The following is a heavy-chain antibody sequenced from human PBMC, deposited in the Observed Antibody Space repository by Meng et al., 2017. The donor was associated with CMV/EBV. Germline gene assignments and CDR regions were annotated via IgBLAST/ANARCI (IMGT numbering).Heavy chain of an antibody. D-gene: IGHD1-26*01. CDR1: GGSISSYY. CDR3: ATSAGTRYYYYGMDV. CDR2: IYYSGST. V-gene: IGHV4-59*01. J-gene: IGHJ6*02. Sequence: SETLSLTCTVSGGSISSYYWSWIRQPPGKGLEWIGYIYYSGSTNYNPSLKSRVTISVDTSKNQFFLKLSAVTAADTAAYYCATSAGTRYYYYGMDVWGQGTTVTVSS.